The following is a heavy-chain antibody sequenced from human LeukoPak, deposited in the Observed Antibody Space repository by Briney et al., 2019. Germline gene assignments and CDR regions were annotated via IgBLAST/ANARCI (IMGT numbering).Heavy chain of an antibody. CDR2: IKNDGSEI. D-gene: IGHD3-3*01. Sequence: PGGSLRLSCAASGFVFRNYFMSWVRQAPGKGLEWVASIKNDGSEIYYVGSVRGRYTISRDNTKNSLYLQMSSLRAEDTAVYYCATDRGWRTSGYYLYYFEYWGQGTLVTFSS. V-gene: IGHV3-7*01. CDR1: GFVFRNYF. CDR3: ATDRGWRTSGYYLYYFEY. J-gene: IGHJ4*02.